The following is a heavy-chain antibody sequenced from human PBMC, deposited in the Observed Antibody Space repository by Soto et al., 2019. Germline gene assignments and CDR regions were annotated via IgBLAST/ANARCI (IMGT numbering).Heavy chain of an antibody. Sequence: QVQLQESGPGLVKPSGTLSLTCAVSGGSISSSYWWSCVRQPPGKGLEWIGEIYHSGSTNYNPSLXXRXXLSVDKSKNQCSLKLSSVTAADTAVYYCARVSGSYYYGMDVWGQGTTVTVSS. V-gene: IGHV4-4*02. CDR2: IYHSGST. D-gene: IGHD1-26*01. CDR3: ARVSGSYYYGMDV. J-gene: IGHJ6*02. CDR1: GGSISSSYW.